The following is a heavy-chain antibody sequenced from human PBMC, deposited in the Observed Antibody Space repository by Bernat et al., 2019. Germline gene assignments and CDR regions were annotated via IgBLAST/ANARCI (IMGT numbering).Heavy chain of an antibody. Sequence: EVQLLESEGGLVQPGGSLRLSCAASGFTFSSYAMSWVRQAPGKGLEWVSAISGSGGSTYYADSVKGRFTISRDNSKNTLYLQMNSLRAEDTAVYYCAKGTYCSSTSCYVYSWFDPWGQGTLVTVSS. D-gene: IGHD2-2*01. V-gene: IGHV3-23*01. CDR1: GFTFSSYA. J-gene: IGHJ5*02. CDR2: ISGSGGST. CDR3: AKGTYCSSTSCYVYSWFDP.